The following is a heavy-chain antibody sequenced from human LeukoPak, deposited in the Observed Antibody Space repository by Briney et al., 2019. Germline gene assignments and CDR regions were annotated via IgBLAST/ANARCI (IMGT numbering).Heavy chain of an antibody. CDR1: GGSFSGYY. Sequence: PSETLSLTCAVYGGSFSGYYWSWIRQPPGKGLEWIGEINHSGSTNYNPSLKSRVTTSVDTSKNQFSLKLSSVTAADTAVYYCARGPDYYGSGSLPQNFDYWGQGTLVTVSS. D-gene: IGHD3-10*01. CDR2: INHSGST. CDR3: ARGPDYYGSGSLPQNFDY. J-gene: IGHJ4*02. V-gene: IGHV4-34*01.